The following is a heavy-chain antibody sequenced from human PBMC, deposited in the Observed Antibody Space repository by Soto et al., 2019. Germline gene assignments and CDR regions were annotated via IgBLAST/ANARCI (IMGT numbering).Heavy chain of an antibody. D-gene: IGHD5-18*01. CDR2: INAGNGNT. V-gene: IGHV1-3*01. Sequence: ASVKVSCKASGYTFTSYAMHWVRQAPGQRLEWMGWINAGNGNTRYSQKFQGRVTITRDTSASTAYMELSSLRSEDTAVYYCARDPGYSYGYLPDYWGQGTLVTVSS. CDR1: GYTFTSYA. CDR3: ARDPGYSYGYLPDY. J-gene: IGHJ4*02.